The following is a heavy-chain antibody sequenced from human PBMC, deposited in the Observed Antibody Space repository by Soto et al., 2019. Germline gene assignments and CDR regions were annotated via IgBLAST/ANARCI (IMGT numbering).Heavy chain of an antibody. V-gene: IGHV4-59*01. CDR3: ARDGYDGSGSPYTDY. Sequence: LSLACSVWGGSLSGYFWSWIRQSPGEGLEWIGYIYYLGSTDYNPSLKSRVTISVDTSKRQFSLRLTSVTAADTAVYYCARDGYDGSGSPYTDYWGPGTQVTVSS. D-gene: IGHD3-10*01. CDR1: GGSLSGYF. J-gene: IGHJ4*02. CDR2: IYYLGST.